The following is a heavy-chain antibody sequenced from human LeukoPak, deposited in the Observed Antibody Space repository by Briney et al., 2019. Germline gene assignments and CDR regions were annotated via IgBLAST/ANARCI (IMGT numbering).Heavy chain of an antibody. V-gene: IGHV4-34*01. CDR2: INPSGST. CDR3: ARLVLLWFGELSGSVGPPDY. J-gene: IGHJ4*02. D-gene: IGHD3-10*01. Sequence: PSETLSLTCAVYGGSFSGYYWSWIRQPPGKGLEGIGKINPSGSTNYNPSLKSRATISVDTSKNQFSLKLSSVTAADTAVYYCARLVLLWFGELSGSVGPPDYWGQGTLVTVSS. CDR1: GGSFSGYY.